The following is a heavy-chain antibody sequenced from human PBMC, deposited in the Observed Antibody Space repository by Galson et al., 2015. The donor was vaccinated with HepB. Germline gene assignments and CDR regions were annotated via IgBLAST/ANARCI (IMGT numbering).Heavy chain of an antibody. D-gene: IGHD7-27*01. CDR2: SRDSSTSNI. CDR3: ARDFNWAFDY. V-gene: IGHV3-48*01. Sequence: SLRLSCADSGFGLSSYSMNWVRQAPGEGLEWVSHSRDSSTSNIYYANSVKGRFTISRDNAKNSVFLQMNSLRAEDTAVYYCARDFNWAFDYWGLGTLVTVSS. CDR1: GFGLSSYS. J-gene: IGHJ4*02.